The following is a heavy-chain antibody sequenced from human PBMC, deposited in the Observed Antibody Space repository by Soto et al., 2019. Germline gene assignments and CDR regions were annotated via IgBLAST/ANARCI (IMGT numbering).Heavy chain of an antibody. D-gene: IGHD3-10*01. CDR2: ISYDGSEV. Sequence: QVQLAESGGGVVQPGRSLRLSCAASGFTFSRYGMHWVRQTPGKGPEWVASISYDGSEVYYGDSVKGRLTISRDNSKNTLYVRMNSLRPEDTAVYYCAEGGITMMRGVPDYWGQGTLVTVAS. CDR3: AEGGITMMRGVPDY. V-gene: IGHV3-30*18. CDR1: GFTFSRYG. J-gene: IGHJ4*02.